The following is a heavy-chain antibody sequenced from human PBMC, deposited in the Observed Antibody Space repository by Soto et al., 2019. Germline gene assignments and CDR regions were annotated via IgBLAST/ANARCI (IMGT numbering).Heavy chain of an antibody. D-gene: IGHD3-3*01. CDR1: GYTFTSYD. V-gene: IGHV1-8*01. CDR3: ARSNYDFWSGYFVWFDP. J-gene: IGHJ5*02. CDR2: MNPNSGNT. Sequence: ASVKVSCKASGYTFTSYDINWVRQATGQGLEWMGWMNPNSGNTGYAQKFQGRVTMTRNTSIGTAYMELSSLRSEDTAVYYCARSNYDFWSGYFVWFDPWGQGTLVTVSS.